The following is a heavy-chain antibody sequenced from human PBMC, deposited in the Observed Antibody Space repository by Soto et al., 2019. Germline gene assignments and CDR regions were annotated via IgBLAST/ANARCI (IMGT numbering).Heavy chain of an antibody. V-gene: IGHV4-39*01. CDR3: ARHGITGSYYDAFDI. CDR1: GGSLTTRRCL. Sequence: PSETLSLAWTVSGGSLTTRRCLLGCIRQHNGKGLEWIASITYSGTTFYNPSLKSRVTLSVDTSKNQFALKLSSVTAAETAVYYCARHGITGSYYDAFDIWGQGTMVT. CDR2: ITYSGTT. D-gene: IGHD1-26*01. J-gene: IGHJ3*02.